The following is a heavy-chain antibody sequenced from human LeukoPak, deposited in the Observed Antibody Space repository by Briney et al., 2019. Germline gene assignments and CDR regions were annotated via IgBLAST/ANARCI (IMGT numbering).Heavy chain of an antibody. Sequence: GRSLRLSCAASGFTFSSYGMHWVRQAPGKGPEWVAVIWYDGSNKYYADSVKGRFTISRDNSKNTLYLQMNSLRAEDTAVYYCARVGDYVEDLYYFDYWGQGTLVTVSS. D-gene: IGHD4-17*01. CDR2: IWYDGSNK. CDR3: ARVGDYVEDLYYFDY. CDR1: GFTFSSYG. V-gene: IGHV3-33*01. J-gene: IGHJ4*02.